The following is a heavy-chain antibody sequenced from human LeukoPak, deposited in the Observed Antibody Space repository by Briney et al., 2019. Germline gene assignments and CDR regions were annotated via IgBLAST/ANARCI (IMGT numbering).Heavy chain of an antibody. CDR3: AKVPLDILGHYYFDY. V-gene: IGHV3-30*18. CDR2: ISYDGSNK. CDR1: GFTFSSYG. J-gene: IGHJ4*02. D-gene: IGHD3-9*01. Sequence: QPGGSLRLSCAASGFTFSSYGMHWVRQAPGKGLEWVAVISYDGSNKYYADSVKGRFTISRDNSKNTLYLQMNSLRAEDTAVYYCAKVPLDILGHYYFDYWGQGTLVTVSS.